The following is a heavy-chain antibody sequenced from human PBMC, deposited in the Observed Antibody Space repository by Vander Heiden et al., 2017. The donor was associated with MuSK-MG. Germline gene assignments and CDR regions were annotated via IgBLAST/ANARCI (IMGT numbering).Heavy chain of an antibody. V-gene: IGHV1-2*06. CDR3: ARESPNYDFWSGLSDFDY. CDR1: GYTFTGYY. CDR2: INPNSGGT. J-gene: IGHJ4*02. Sequence: QVQLVQSGAEVKKPGASVKVSCKASGYTFTGYYMHWVRQAPGQGLEWRGRINPNSGGTNYAQKFQGRVTMTRDTSISTAYMELSRLRSDDTAVYYCARESPNYDFWSGLSDFDYWGQGTLVTVSS. D-gene: IGHD3-3*01.